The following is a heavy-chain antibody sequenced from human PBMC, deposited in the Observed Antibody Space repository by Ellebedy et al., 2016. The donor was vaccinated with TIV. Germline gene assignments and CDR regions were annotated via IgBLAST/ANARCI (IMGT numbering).Heavy chain of an antibody. J-gene: IGHJ4*02. CDR1: GFTFSNAW. CDR2: IKSKTDGGAA. D-gene: IGHD5-18*01. V-gene: IGHV3-15*01. Sequence: GGSLRLSCAASGFTFSNAWMNWVRQAPGKGLEWVGRIKSKTDGGAADYSAPVKGRFTISRDDSKNTLYLQMNSLKTEDTAVYFCTTVYRYNYDSVWGQGTLVTVSS. CDR3: TTVYRYNYDSV.